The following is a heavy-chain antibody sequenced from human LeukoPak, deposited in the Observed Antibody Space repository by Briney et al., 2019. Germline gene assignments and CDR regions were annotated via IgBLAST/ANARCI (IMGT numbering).Heavy chain of an antibody. D-gene: IGHD6-19*01. J-gene: IGHJ5*02. Sequence: ASVKVSCKASGGTFSSCAISWVRQAPGQGLEWMGGIIPIFGTANYAQKFQGRVTITADESTSTAYMELSSLRCEDTAVYYCATDRRWNRSDWYEGVLDPWGQGILVTVSS. V-gene: IGHV1-69*13. CDR3: ATDRRWNRSDWYEGVLDP. CDR1: GGTFSSCA. CDR2: IIPIFGTA.